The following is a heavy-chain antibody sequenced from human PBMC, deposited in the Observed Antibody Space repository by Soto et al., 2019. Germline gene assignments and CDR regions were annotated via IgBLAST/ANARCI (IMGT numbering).Heavy chain of an antibody. J-gene: IGHJ6*02. Sequence: EVQLSESGGGLVQPGGSLRLSCAASGFSFSSHAMTWVRQAPGKGLEWVSAITGSGDSAYYAASVKGRFTLSRDNSKNTLYRQMNSLRAEDTAVYYCARDPSWGGYYGMDVWGQGTTVTVSS. V-gene: IGHV3-23*01. CDR2: ITGSGDSA. CDR3: ARDPSWGGYYGMDV. CDR1: GFSFSSHA. D-gene: IGHD3-16*01.